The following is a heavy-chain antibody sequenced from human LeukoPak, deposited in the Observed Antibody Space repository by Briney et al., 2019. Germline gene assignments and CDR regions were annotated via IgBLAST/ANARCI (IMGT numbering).Heavy chain of an antibody. CDR3: ARRPINCIITNCYVDY. CDR2: MNPNSGDT. CDR1: VYTFTNFY. V-gene: IGHV1-2*02. D-gene: IGHD2-2*01. Sequence: GASVKVSCKASVYTFTNFYVHWVRQAPGQGLEWMGWMNPNSGDTSYAREFQDRVTMTRDTSLSTAHMELSRLRSDDTAVYFCARRPINCIITNCYVDYWGQGTLVTVSS. J-gene: IGHJ4*02.